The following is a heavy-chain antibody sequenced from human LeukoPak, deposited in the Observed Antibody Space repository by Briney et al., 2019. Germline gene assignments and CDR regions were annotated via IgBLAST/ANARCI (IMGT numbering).Heavy chain of an antibody. CDR1: GYIFSSYD. J-gene: IGHJ4*02. CDR3: ARGALGFDY. Sequence: GGSLRLSCEASGYIFSSYDIQWVRQATGKGLEWVSSIGTAGDTYYAGSVKGRFTRSRENAKKSSYLQMNNLGAGDTAVYYCARGALGFDYWGQGTLVTVSS. CDR2: IGTAGDT. V-gene: IGHV3-13*04.